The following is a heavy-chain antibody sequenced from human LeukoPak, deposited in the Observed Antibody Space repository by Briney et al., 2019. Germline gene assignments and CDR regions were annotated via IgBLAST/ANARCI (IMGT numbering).Heavy chain of an antibody. J-gene: IGHJ4*02. CDR2: ISYDGSNK. D-gene: IGHD3-16*01. Sequence: GGSLRLSCVASGFTFSSYAMHWVRQAPGKGLEWVAVISYDGSNKYYADSVKGRFTISRDNSKNTLYLQMNSLRAEDTAVYYCARGSPLRFWGQGTLVTVSS. V-gene: IGHV3-30-3*01. CDR1: GFTFSSYA. CDR3: ARGSPLRF.